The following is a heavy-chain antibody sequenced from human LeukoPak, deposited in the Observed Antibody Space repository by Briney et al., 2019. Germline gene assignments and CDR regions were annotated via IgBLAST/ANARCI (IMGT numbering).Heavy chain of an antibody. CDR1: GFTFSSYN. CDR3: GELGITMIGGV. CDR2: ISSSGSTI. Sequence: GGSLRRSCAASGFTFSSYNMNWVRQAPGKGLEWVSYISSSGSTIYYADSVKGRFTISRDNAKNSLYLQMNSLRAKDTAVYYCGELGITMIGGVWGKGTTVTISS. D-gene: IGHD3-10*02. V-gene: IGHV3-48*03. J-gene: IGHJ6*04.